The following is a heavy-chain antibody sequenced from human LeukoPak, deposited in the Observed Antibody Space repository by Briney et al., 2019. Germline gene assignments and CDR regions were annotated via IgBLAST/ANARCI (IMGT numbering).Heavy chain of an antibody. J-gene: IGHJ5*02. CDR2: INPNNGGT. V-gene: IGHV1-2*06. D-gene: IGHD2-2*01. Sequence: ASVKVSCKASGYTFTDYYIHWVRQAPGQGLEWMGRINPNNGGTNYAQKFQGRVTMTRDTSISTAYMELSRLRSDDTAVFYCARDPGGGNLVEVPAAIQDPWGQGTLVTVSS. CDR1: GYTFTDYY. CDR3: ARDPGGGNLVEVPAAIQDP.